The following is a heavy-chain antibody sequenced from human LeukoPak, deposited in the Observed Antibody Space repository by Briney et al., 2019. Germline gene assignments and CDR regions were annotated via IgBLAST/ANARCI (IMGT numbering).Heavy chain of an antibody. D-gene: IGHD2-21*02. J-gene: IGHJ4*02. CDR3: ARDRAVVVTAANDY. Sequence: ASVKVPCKASGGTFSSYAISWVRQAPGQGLEWMGRIIPILGTANYAQKFQGRVTITADKSTSTAYMELSSLRSEDTAVYYCARDRAVVVTAANDYWGQGTLVTVSS. CDR1: GGTFSSYA. CDR2: IIPILGTA. V-gene: IGHV1-69*04.